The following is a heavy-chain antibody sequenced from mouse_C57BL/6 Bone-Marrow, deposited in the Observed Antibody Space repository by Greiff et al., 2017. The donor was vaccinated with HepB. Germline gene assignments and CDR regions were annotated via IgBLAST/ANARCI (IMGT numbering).Heavy chain of an antibody. J-gene: IGHJ1*03. Sequence: QVQLQQSGAELARPGASVKLSCKASGYTFTSYGISWVKQRTGQGLEWIGEIYPRSGNTYYNEKFKGKATLTADKSSSTAYMELRSLTSEDSAVYFCARIYYYGSSYPHWYFDVWGTGTTVTVSS. V-gene: IGHV1-81*01. CDR2: IYPRSGNT. CDR3: ARIYYYGSSYPHWYFDV. D-gene: IGHD1-1*01. CDR1: GYTFTSYG.